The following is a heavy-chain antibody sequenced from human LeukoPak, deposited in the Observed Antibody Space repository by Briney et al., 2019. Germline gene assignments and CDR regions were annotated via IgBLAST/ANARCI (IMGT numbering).Heavy chain of an antibody. V-gene: IGHV3-33*01. J-gene: IGHJ4*02. CDR1: GFTFSSYG. CDR2: IWYDGSNK. Sequence: GGSLRLSCAASGFTFSSYGMHWVRQAPGKGLEWVAVIWYDGSNKYYADSVKGRFTISRDNSKNTLYLQMNSLRAEDTAVYYCARDPTVVTPTYFDYWGQGTLATVSS. D-gene: IGHD4-23*01. CDR3: ARDPTVVTPTYFDY.